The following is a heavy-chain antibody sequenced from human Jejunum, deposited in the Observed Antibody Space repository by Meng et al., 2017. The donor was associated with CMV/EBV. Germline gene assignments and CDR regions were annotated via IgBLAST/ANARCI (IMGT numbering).Heavy chain of an antibody. D-gene: IGHD3-10*01. Sequence: DSDSHWVRQASGKGLEWVGRIRSKANSYATAYAASVKGRFTISRDDSKSTAYLQMNSLKTEDTAVYYCTRQPPYYGSGYYVSYYFDYWGQGTLVTVSS. V-gene: IGHV3-73*01. J-gene: IGHJ4*02. CDR3: TRQPPYYGSGYYVSYYFDY. CDR1: DSD. CDR2: IRSKANSYAT.